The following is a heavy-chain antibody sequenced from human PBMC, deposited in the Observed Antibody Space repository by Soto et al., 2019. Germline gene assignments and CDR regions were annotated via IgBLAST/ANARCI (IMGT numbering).Heavy chain of an antibody. D-gene: IGHD4-4*01. Sequence: QVQLVQSGAEVRKPGASVRVSCKATGYSFTRHDINWLRQAAGQGLEWMGWMNPNSGNAVYAQKFQGRVTMTRNTSITTAYIEVTSLKSEDTAVYFCARGAYNDYSHWFDTGGQGTLVTVPS. V-gene: IGHV1-8*01. CDR3: ARGAYNDYSHWFDT. J-gene: IGHJ5*02. CDR2: MNPNSGNA. CDR1: GYSFTRHD.